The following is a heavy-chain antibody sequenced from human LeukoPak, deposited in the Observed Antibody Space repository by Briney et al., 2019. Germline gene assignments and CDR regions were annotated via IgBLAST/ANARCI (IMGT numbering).Heavy chain of an antibody. CDR1: GYTLTELS. Sequence: ASVKVSCKVSGYTLTELSMHWVRQAPGKGLEWMGGFDPEDGETIYAQKFQGRVTMTEDTSTDTAYMELSSLRSEDTAVYYCARGFDRVGARPYWGQGTLVTVSS. D-gene: IGHD1-26*01. CDR3: ARGFDRVGARPY. V-gene: IGHV1-24*01. J-gene: IGHJ4*02. CDR2: FDPEDGET.